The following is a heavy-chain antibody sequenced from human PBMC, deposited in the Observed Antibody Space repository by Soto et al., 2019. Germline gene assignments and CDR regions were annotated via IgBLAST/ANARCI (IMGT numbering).Heavy chain of an antibody. CDR2: ISTYSGDT. D-gene: IGHD5-12*01. CDR1: GYTFFTSD. V-gene: IGHV1-18*01. CDR3: ARHHGPTTSENLFDP. J-gene: IGHJ5*02. Sequence: GASVKVSCKASGYTFFTSDNSWVRQAPGQGLEWMGWISTYSGDTKYAQKFQGRVTITTDTSTTTAYLELRSLRSDDTAVYYCARHHGPTTSENLFDPLGQGTLVTVSS.